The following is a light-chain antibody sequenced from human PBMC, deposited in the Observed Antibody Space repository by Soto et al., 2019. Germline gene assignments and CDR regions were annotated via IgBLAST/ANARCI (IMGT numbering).Light chain of an antibody. V-gene: IGKV3-20*01. CDR3: QQYGNSPIT. CDR1: QSVSNY. J-gene: IGKJ5*01. Sequence: EIVLTQSPATLSLSPGEKATLSCRASQSVSNYLAWYQQKPGQAPRLLIYDASSRATGIPDRFSGSGSGTDFTLTISRLEPEDFAVYYCQQYGNSPITFGQGTRLEIK. CDR2: DAS.